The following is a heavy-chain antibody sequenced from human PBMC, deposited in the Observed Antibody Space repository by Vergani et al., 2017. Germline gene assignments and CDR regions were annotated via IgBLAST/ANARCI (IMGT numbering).Heavy chain of an antibody. Sequence: QVQLVQSGAEVKKPGSSVKVSCKASGGTFSSYAISWVRQAPGQGLEWMGGSIPIFGTANYAQKFQGRVTITADESTSTAYMELSSLRSEDTAVYYCASQRLVYDSSGYPQRGWFDPWGQGTLVTVSS. J-gene: IGHJ5*02. CDR1: GGTFSSYA. CDR2: SIPIFGTA. V-gene: IGHV1-69*01. D-gene: IGHD3-22*01. CDR3: ASQRLVYDSSGYPQRGWFDP.